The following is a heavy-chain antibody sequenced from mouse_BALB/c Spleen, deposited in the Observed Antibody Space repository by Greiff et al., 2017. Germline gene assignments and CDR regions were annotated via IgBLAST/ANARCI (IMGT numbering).Heavy chain of an antibody. Sequence: QVQLQQSGPGLVAPSQSLSITCTVSGFSLTSYGVHWVRQPPGKGLEWLGVIWAGGSTNYNSALMSRLSISKDNSTSQVFLKMNSLQTDDTAMYYCARVLYNGDYAMDYWGQGTSVTVSS. D-gene: IGHD6-1*01. V-gene: IGHV2-9*02. CDR1: GFSLTSYG. J-gene: IGHJ4*01. CDR3: ARVLYNGDYAMDY. CDR2: IWAGGST.